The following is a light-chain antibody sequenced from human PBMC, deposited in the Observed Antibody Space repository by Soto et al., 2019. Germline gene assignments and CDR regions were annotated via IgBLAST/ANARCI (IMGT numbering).Light chain of an antibody. CDR1: QGISRW. J-gene: IGKJ5*01. V-gene: IGKV1-12*01. Sequence: DIQMTQSPSFVSASVGDRVTITCRASQGISRWLAWSQQRPGKAPELMIYGASSLQSGVPSRFTGSGSGTDFTLTISSLHPEDFAAYSWQQANSFPLTFGRGTRLEIK. CDR3: QQANSFPLT. CDR2: GAS.